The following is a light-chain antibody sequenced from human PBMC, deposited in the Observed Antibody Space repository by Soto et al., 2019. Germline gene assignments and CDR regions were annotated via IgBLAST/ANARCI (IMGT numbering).Light chain of an antibody. CDR2: EAS. V-gene: IGKV1-5*01. J-gene: IGKJ1*01. Sequence: QISHYHSNLSASVGCSVTITCRASERISKWVAWYQQKPGKARNLLIKEASTLESGVSSRFSGSGFGTEFTPTISSLQPDDFATYFCQQYKTYSGTFGQGTKVDI. CDR3: QQYKTYSGT. CDR1: ERISKW.